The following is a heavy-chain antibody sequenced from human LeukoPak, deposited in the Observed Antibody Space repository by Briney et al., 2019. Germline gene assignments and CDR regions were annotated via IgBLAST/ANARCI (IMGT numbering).Heavy chain of an antibody. CDR2: IIPIFGTA. D-gene: IGHD5-12*01. CDR1: GGTFSSYA. J-gene: IGHJ6*03. V-gene: IGHV1-69*13. Sequence: SVKVSCKASGGTFSSYAISWVRQAPGQGLECMGGIIPIFGTANYAQKFQGRVTITADESTSTAYMELSSLRSEDTAVYYCARGRWLRPLYYYYYMDVWGKGTTVTVSS. CDR3: ARGRWLRPLYYYYYMDV.